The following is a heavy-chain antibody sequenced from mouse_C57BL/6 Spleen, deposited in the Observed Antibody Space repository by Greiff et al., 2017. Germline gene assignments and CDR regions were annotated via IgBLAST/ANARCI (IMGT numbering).Heavy chain of an antibody. D-gene: IGHD1-1*01. V-gene: IGHV1-42*01. J-gene: IGHJ3*01. CDR3: ARGFYYGSSSGFAY. Sequence: EVQLQESGPELVKPGASVKISCKASGYSFTGYYMTWVKQSPEKSLEWIGEINPSTGGTTYNQKFKAKATLTVDKSSSTAYMQLKRLTSEDSAVYYCARGFYYGSSSGFAYWGQGTLVTVSA. CDR1: GYSFTGYY. CDR2: INPSTGGT.